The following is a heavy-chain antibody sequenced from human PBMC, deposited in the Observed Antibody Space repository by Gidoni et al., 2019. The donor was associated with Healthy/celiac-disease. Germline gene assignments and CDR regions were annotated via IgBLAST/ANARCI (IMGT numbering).Heavy chain of an antibody. Sequence: EVQLVESGGGLVQPGVSLRLPCAASGFTFSSYWMSWIRQAPGKGLEWVGNIKQDGGEKYYVDSVKGRFTISRDNAKNSLYLQMNSLGAEDTAVYYCARARIAARPSLAGYWGQGTLVTVSS. CDR2: IKQDGGEK. CDR3: ARARIAARPSLAGY. V-gene: IGHV3-7*01. CDR1: GFTFSSYW. D-gene: IGHD6-6*01. J-gene: IGHJ4*02.